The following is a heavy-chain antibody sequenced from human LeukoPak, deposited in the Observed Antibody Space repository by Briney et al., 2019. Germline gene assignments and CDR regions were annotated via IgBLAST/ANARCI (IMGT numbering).Heavy chain of an antibody. J-gene: IGHJ6*03. CDR2: IKEDGNEK. Sequence: GGSLRLSCAASGLTFGSYWMTWVRQAPGKGLEWVANIKEDGNEKHYVDSVKGRFTVARDSAKNSLFLQMNSLRAEDAAIYYCSSGSHMDVWGKGTTVSVSS. CDR1: GLTFGSYW. CDR3: SSGSHMDV. V-gene: IGHV3-7*01. D-gene: IGHD3-22*01.